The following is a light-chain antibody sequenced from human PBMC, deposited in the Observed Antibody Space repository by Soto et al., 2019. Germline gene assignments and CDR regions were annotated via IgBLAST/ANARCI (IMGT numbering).Light chain of an antibody. CDR1: STDVGAYNY. CDR2: QVT. Sequence: QSALTQPPSASGSPGQSVTISCTGTSTDVGAYNYVSWYQQHPGKAPKLMIFQVTNRPSGVSTRFSGSKSGNTASLTISGLQAEDEADYYCSSYTDSTNYVFGTGTKVTV. J-gene: IGLJ1*01. CDR3: SSYTDSTNYV. V-gene: IGLV2-8*01.